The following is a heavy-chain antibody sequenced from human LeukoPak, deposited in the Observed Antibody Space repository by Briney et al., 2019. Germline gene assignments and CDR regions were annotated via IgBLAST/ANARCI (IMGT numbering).Heavy chain of an antibody. D-gene: IGHD3-10*02. CDR1: GGSFSGYY. Sequence: PSETLSLTCAVYGGSFSGYYWSWIRQPPGKGLEWIGEINHSGSTNYNPSLKSRVTISVDTSKNQFSLKLSSVTAADTAVYYCARAPMFTVAVPDYWGQGTLVTVSS. CDR3: ARAPMFTVAVPDY. J-gene: IGHJ4*02. V-gene: IGHV4-34*01. CDR2: INHSGST.